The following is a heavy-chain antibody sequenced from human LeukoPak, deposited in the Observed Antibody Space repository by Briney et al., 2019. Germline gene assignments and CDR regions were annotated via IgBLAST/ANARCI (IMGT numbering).Heavy chain of an antibody. CDR3: AKDLYLTGYSFDY. D-gene: IGHD3-9*01. Sequence: GGSLRLSCAASGFTFSIYGMHWVRQAPGKGLEWVAVISYDGSNKYYAGSVKGRFTISRDNSKNTLYLQMNSLRAEDTAVHYCAKDLYLTGYSFDYWGQGTLVTVSS. CDR1: GFTFSIYG. J-gene: IGHJ4*02. V-gene: IGHV3-30*18. CDR2: ISYDGSNK.